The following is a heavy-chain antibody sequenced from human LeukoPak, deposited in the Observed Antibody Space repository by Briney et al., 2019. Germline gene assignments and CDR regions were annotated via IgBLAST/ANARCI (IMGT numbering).Heavy chain of an antibody. V-gene: IGHV3-33*01. D-gene: IGHD3-22*01. Sequence: PGRSLRLSCAASGFTFSGYGMHWVRQAPGKGLEWVAVIWYDGSNKYYAGSVKGRFTISRDNSKNTLYLQMNSLRAEDTAVYYCARDGLGYDSSGYYEEDGFDIWGQGTMVTVSS. CDR2: IWYDGSNK. J-gene: IGHJ3*02. CDR1: GFTFSGYG. CDR3: ARDGLGYDSSGYYEEDGFDI.